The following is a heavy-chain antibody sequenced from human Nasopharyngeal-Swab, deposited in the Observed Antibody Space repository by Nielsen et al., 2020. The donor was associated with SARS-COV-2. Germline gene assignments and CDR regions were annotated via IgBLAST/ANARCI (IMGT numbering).Heavy chain of an antibody. CDR2: IYHSGST. J-gene: IGHJ4*02. D-gene: IGHD2-21*01. V-gene: IGHV4-59*01. CDR3: AVIPPGRWYFDY. CDR1: GGSISSYS. Sequence: SETLSLTCTVSGGSISSYSWSWIRQSPGKGLEWIGYIYHSGSTNYNPSLKSRVTISVDTSKDQFSLNLSSVTAADTAVYYCAVIPPGRWYFDYWGQGTLVTVSS.